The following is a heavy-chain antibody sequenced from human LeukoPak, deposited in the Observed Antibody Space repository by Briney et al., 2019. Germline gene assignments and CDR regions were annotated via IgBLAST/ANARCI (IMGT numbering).Heavy chain of an antibody. D-gene: IGHD2-2*01. Sequence: GGSLRLSCAASGFTFSSYSMNWVRQAPGKGLEWVSSISSSSSYIYYADSVKGRFTISRDNAKNTLYLQMNSLRAEDTAVYYCAGSRSSNWFDPWGQGTLVTVSS. CDR2: ISSSSSYI. CDR3: AGSRSSNWFDP. V-gene: IGHV3-21*01. CDR1: GFTFSSYS. J-gene: IGHJ5*02.